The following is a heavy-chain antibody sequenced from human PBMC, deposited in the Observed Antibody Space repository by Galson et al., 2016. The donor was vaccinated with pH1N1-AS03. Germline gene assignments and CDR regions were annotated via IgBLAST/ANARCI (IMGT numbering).Heavy chain of an antibody. Sequence: LRLSCAASGFTFSMSYIHWVRQAPGKGLEWIGEVYRSGSTNYNPSLKSRVTISLDKSKNQLSLRLTSVAAADTAVYYCARVYWSVPTPGTYGAFDIWGQGTTVTVSS. CDR1: GFTFSMSY. J-gene: IGHJ3*02. CDR3: ARVYWSVPTPGTYGAFDI. V-gene: IGHV4-34*01. CDR2: VYRSGST. D-gene: IGHD3-3*01.